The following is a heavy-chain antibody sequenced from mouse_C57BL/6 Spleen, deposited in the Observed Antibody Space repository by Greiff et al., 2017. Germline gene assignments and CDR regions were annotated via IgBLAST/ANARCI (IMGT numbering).Heavy chain of an antibody. V-gene: IGHV1-64*01. Sequence: QVQLQQSGAELVKPGASVKLSCKASGYTFTSYWMHWVKQRPGQGLEWIGMIHPNSGSTNYNEKFKSKATLTVDKSSSTAYMQLSSLTSEDSAVYYCARGGLWRYYFDYWGQGTTLTVSS. D-gene: IGHD1-1*02. J-gene: IGHJ2*01. CDR3: ARGGLWRYYFDY. CDR2: IHPNSGST. CDR1: GYTFTSYW.